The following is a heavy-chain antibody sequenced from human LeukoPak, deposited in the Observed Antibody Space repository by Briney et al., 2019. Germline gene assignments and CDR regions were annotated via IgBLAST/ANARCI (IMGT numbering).Heavy chain of an antibody. CDR2: IYYSGST. CDR3: ARAHGRPYYYDSSGYYMGFPTFDY. D-gene: IGHD3-22*01. CDR1: GGSISSSSYY. J-gene: IGHJ4*02. Sequence: PSETLSLTCTVSGGSISSSSYYWGWIRQPPGKGLEWIGSIYYSGSTYYNPSLKSRVTISVDTSKNQFSLKLSSVTAADTAVYYCARAHGRPYYYDSSGYYMGFPTFDYWGQGTLVTVSS. V-gene: IGHV4-39*07.